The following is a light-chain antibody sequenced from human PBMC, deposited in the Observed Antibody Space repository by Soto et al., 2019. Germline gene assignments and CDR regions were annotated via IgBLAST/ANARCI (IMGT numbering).Light chain of an antibody. CDR2: GAS. CDR3: QQYGSSPRNT. CDR1: QSVSSSY. V-gene: IGKV3-20*01. Sequence: EIGLTQSPGTLSLSPGERATLSCRASQSVSSSYLAWYQQKPGQAPRLLIYGASSRATGIPDRFSGSGSGTDFTLTISRLEPEDFAVYYCQQYGSSPRNTFGQGHDWRL. J-gene: IGKJ5*01.